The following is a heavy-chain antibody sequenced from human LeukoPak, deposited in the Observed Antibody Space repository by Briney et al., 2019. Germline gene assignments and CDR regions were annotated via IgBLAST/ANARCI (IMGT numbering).Heavy chain of an antibody. J-gene: IGHJ4*02. CDR3: ARSVQ. CDR2: INPDGSVK. Sequence: GSLRLSCAASGFTFSDHYMDWVRQAPGKGLEWVASINPDGSVKYYVDSVKGRFTISRDNAKNSLYLQMNSLRAEDTAVYYCARSVQWGQGTLVTVSS. CDR1: GFTFSDHY. V-gene: IGHV3-7*01. D-gene: IGHD5/OR15-5a*01.